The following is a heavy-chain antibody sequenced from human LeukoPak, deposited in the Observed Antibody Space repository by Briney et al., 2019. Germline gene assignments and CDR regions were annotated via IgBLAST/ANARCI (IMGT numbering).Heavy chain of an antibody. D-gene: IGHD3-10*01. V-gene: IGHV4-4*07. CDR2: IYATDLT. J-gene: IGHJ5*02. CDR3: ARGFGSGTSPTDL. CDR1: GRSIRSVY. Sequence: SETLSLTCTVSGRSIRSVYWNWIRQSAGKGLEWIGRIYATDLTNYNPSLKSRVTLSVDMSKNELSLTLKSVTAADTAVYYCARGFGSGTSPTDLWGQGALVTVSS.